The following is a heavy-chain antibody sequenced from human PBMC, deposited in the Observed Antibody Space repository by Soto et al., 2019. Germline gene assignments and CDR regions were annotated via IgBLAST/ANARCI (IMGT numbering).Heavy chain of an antibody. Sequence: GESLKISCKGSGYSFTSYWISWVRQMPGKGLEWMGRIDPSDSYTNYSPSFQGHVTISADKSISTAYLQWSSLKASDTAVYYCASAFDCSSTSCYYYDGMDVWGQGTTVTVSS. V-gene: IGHV5-10-1*01. D-gene: IGHD2-2*01. J-gene: IGHJ6*02. CDR3: ASAFDCSSTSCYYYDGMDV. CDR2: IDPSDSYT. CDR1: GYSFTSYW.